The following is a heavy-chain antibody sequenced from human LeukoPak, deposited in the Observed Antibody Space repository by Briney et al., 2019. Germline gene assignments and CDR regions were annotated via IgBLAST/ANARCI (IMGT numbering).Heavy chain of an antibody. CDR2: IYYSGSI. CDR3: ARENSAGSGWYGGDFDY. D-gene: IGHD6-19*01. CDR1: GGSISSSSYY. Sequence: SETLSLTCTVSGGSISSSSYYWGWIRQPPGKGLEWIGSIYYSGSIYYNPSLKSRVTISVDTSKNQFSLKLSSVTAADTAVYYCARENSAGSGWYGGDFDYWGQGTLVTVSS. J-gene: IGHJ4*02. V-gene: IGHV4-39*07.